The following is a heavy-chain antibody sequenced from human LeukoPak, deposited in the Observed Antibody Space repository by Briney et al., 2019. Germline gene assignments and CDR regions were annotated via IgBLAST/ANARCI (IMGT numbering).Heavy chain of an antibody. J-gene: IGHJ4*02. CDR2: IWYDGSNK. CDR3: ARDFDILTGSDDDYFDY. CDR1: GFTFSSYG. Sequence: GGSLRLSCAASGFTFSSYGMHWVRQAPGKGLEWVAVIWYDGSNKYYADSVKGRFTISRDNSKNTLYLQMNSLRAEDTAVYCCARDFDILTGSDDDYFDYWGQGTLVTVSS. V-gene: IGHV3-33*01. D-gene: IGHD3-9*01.